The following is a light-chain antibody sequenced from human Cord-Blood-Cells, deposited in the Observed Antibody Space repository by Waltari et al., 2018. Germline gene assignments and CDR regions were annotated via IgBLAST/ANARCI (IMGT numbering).Light chain of an antibody. CDR2: GNN. CDR1: SSNIGAGYD. V-gene: IGLV1-40*01. CDR3: QSYDSSLSGYV. J-gene: IGLJ1*01. Sequence: QSVLTQPPSVSGAPGQRVTISCTGSSSNIGAGYDVHWYQQLPGTAPKLHIYGNNYRPSGVPARFSGSKSGTSASLAITGLQAEYEADYYCQSYDSSLSGYVFGTGTKVTVL.